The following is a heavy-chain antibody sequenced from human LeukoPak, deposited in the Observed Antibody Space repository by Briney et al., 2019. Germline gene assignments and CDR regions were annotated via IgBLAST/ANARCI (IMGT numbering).Heavy chain of an antibody. CDR1: GGSFTNYY. CDR3: ARGRGRAALITTSRRSFWFDS. CDR2: INHSGST. J-gene: IGHJ5*01. Sequence: SETLSLTCAVYGGSFTNYYWSWIRQPPGKGLEWIGEINHSGSTNYKPSLKSRVTISLDTSKSQFPLKLSSVTAADTAVYYCARGRGRAALITTSRRSFWFDSWGQGTLVTVSS. D-gene: IGHD3-22*01. V-gene: IGHV4-34*01.